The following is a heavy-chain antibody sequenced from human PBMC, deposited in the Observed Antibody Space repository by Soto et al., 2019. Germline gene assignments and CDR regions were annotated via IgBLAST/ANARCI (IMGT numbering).Heavy chain of an antibody. J-gene: IGHJ6*02. CDR2: IKGDGSEK. CDR3: GRDEVRNGVGV. CDR1: GFTFSNFW. Sequence: GGSLRLSCVASGFTFSNFWMSWVRQAPGKGLEWVANIKGDGSEKRYVDSVKGRLTISRDNGKYSVYLQMNSLRVEDTALYYCGRDEVRNGVGVWGQGTTVTVAS. V-gene: IGHV3-7*01.